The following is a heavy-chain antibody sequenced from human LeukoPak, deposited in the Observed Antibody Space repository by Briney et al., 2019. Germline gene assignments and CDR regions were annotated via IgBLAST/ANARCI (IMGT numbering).Heavy chain of an antibody. Sequence: PGGSLRLSCAASGFAFSTYWMSWVRQAPGKGLEWVANIRQDGSEKNYVDSVKGRFTISRDNAKSSLYLQLNSLRAEDTAVYYCARENGWQPGEYGDYTGFYFDSWGLGTLVTVSS. CDR3: ARENGWQPGEYGDYTGFYFDS. V-gene: IGHV3-7*01. J-gene: IGHJ4*02. D-gene: IGHD4-17*01. CDR1: GFAFSTYW. CDR2: IRQDGSEK.